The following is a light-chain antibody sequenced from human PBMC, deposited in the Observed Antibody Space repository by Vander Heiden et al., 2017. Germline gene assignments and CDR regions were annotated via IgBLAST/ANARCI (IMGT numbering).Light chain of an antibody. CDR2: SNN. J-gene: IGLJ3*02. V-gene: IGLV1-44*01. CDR1: TSDIGRNS. CDR3: SKWDGSLNGVV. Sequence: QSVLTQPPSASGTPGQTVTISCSGGTSDIGRNSVNWYQRFPGRALKLLIHSNNPVPSRVPDRFSGFKSGTSASLAISALQTEDEADYYCSKWDGSLNGVVFGGGTKLTVL.